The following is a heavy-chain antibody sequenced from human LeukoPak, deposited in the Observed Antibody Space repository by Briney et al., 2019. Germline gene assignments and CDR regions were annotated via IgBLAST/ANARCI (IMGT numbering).Heavy chain of an antibody. V-gene: IGHV1-18*01. Sequence: GASVKVSCKASGYTFTSYGISWVRQAPGQGLEWMGWISAYNGNTNYAQKLQGRVTMTTATSTSTAYMELRSLRSDDTAVYYCTRDYGGNLKKGAFDIWGQGTMVTVSS. J-gene: IGHJ3*02. CDR2: ISAYNGNT. CDR3: TRDYGGNLKKGAFDI. D-gene: IGHD4-23*01. CDR1: GYTFTSYG.